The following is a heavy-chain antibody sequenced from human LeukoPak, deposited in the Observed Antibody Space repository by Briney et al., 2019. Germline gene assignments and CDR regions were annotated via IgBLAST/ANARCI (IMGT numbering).Heavy chain of an antibody. V-gene: IGHV1-69*05. CDR3: ARDLRDGSLRFEYFQH. CDR1: GGTFSSYA. D-gene: IGHD5-24*01. J-gene: IGHJ1*01. Sequence: SVKVSRKASGGTFSSYAISWVRQAPGQGLEWMGGIIPIFGTANYAQKFQGRVTITTDESTSTAYMELSSLRSEDTAVYYCARDLRDGSLRFEYFQHWGQGTLVTVSS. CDR2: IIPIFGTA.